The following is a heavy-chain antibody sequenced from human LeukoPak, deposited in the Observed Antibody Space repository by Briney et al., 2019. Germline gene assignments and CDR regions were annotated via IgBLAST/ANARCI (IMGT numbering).Heavy chain of an antibody. CDR3: ASRYYYDSSGYYPFDY. CDR2: IYYSGST. CDR1: GGSISSGGYY. V-gene: IGHV4-31*03. J-gene: IGHJ4*02. D-gene: IGHD3-22*01. Sequence: PSQTLSLTCTVSGGSISSGGYYWSWIRQHPGKGLEWIGCIYYSGSTYYNPSLKSRVTISVDTSKNQFSLKLSSVTAADTAVYYCASRYYYDSSGYYPFDYWGQGTLVTVSS.